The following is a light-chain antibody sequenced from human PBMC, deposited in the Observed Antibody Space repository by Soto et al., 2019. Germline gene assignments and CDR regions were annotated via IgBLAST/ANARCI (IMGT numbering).Light chain of an antibody. CDR2: DAS. Sequence: EIVLTQSPDTVSLSPGEGATLSCRAGQSVSSRYLAWYQQKPGQAPRLLIYDASTRATAIPARFSGSGSGTEFTLTISSLQSEDFAVYYCQQYNNWPRTFGQGTKVDIK. CDR1: QSVSSRY. CDR3: QQYNNWPRT. J-gene: IGKJ1*01. V-gene: IGKV3-15*01.